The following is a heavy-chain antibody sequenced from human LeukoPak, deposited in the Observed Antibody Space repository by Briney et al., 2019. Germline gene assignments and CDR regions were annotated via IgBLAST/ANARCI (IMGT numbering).Heavy chain of an antibody. J-gene: IGHJ4*02. CDR2: IYYRGST. Sequence: SETLSLTCTVSGDSVSGGHYYWSWIRQPPGKGLEWIGYIYYRGSTKSTPSLKSRVTISVDTSKNQFSLKLTSVTAADTAVYYCARGDYDSSGYYYVGYWGQGTLVTVSS. V-gene: IGHV4-61*01. D-gene: IGHD3-22*01. CDR1: GDSVSGGHYY. CDR3: ARGDYDSSGYYYVGY.